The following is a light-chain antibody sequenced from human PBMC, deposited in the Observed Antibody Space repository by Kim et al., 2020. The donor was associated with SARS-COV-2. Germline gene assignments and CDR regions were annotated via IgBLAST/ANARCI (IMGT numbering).Light chain of an antibody. J-gene: IGKJ1*01. CDR1: QSVSSN. V-gene: IGKV3-15*01. CDR2: YVS. Sequence: SVSPGERVTLSCRASQSVSSNLAWYQQKPGQPPRLLIYYVSTRATGIPARFSGSGSGTEFTLTISSLQAEDFAVYYCQQYNNWWTFGQGTKVEIK. CDR3: QQYNNWWT.